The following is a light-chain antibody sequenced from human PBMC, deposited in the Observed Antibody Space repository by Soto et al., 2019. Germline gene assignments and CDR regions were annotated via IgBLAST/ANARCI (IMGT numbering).Light chain of an antibody. J-gene: IGLJ2*01. Sequence: QSDLTQPASVSGSPGQSITISCTGTSSDVGSYNLVSWYQQHPGKAPKLMIYEDTERPSGVSNRFSGSKSGNTASLTISGLQAEDEADYYCSSYAGSTTYVVFGGGTKLTVL. V-gene: IGLV2-23*01. CDR1: SSDVGSYNL. CDR3: SSYAGSTTYVV. CDR2: EDT.